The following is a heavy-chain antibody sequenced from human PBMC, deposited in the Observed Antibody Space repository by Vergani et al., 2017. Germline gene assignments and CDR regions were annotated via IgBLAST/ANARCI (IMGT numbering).Heavy chain of an antibody. CDR1: GGSFSGYY. V-gene: IGHV4-34*01. CDR2: INHSGST. Sequence: QVQLQQWGAGLLKPSETLSLTCAVYGGSFSGYYWSWIRQPPGKGLEWIGEINHSGSTNYNPSLKSRVTMSVDTSKNQFSLKLSSVTAAVTAVYYCARARGYSYGTYYYYMDVWGKGTTVTVSS. CDR3: ARARGYSYGTYYYYMDV. D-gene: IGHD5-18*01. J-gene: IGHJ6*03.